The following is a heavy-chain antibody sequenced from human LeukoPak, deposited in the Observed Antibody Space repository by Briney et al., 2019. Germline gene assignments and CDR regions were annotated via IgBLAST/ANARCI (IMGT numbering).Heavy chain of an antibody. J-gene: IGHJ6*02. CDR1: GFTFRSYD. V-gene: IGHV3-13*01. CDR2: IGTAGDT. Sequence: GGSLRLSCAASGFTFRSYDMHWVRQATGKGLEWVSAIGTAGDTYYPGSVKGRLTISIENAKNSLYLQMNSLRAGDTAVYYCARGAPGPRRYYYGMDVWGQGTTVTVSS. CDR3: ARGAPGPRRYYYGMDV.